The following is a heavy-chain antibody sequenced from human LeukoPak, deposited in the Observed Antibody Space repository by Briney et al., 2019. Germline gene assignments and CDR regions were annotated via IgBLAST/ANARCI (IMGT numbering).Heavy chain of an antibody. CDR3: AGGYGYFDY. V-gene: IGHV3-30*02. Sequence: PGGSLRLSCAASGFTFSSYGMHWVRQAPGKGLEWVAVIWYDGSNKYYADSVKGRFTISRDNSKNTLYLQMNGLRAEDTAVYYCAGGYGYFDYWGQGTLVTVSS. CDR1: GFTFSSYG. CDR2: IWYDGSNK. J-gene: IGHJ4*02. D-gene: IGHD3-10*01.